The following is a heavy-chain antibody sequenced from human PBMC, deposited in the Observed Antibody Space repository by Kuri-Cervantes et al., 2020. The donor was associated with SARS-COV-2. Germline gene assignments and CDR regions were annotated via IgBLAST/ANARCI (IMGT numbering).Heavy chain of an antibody. CDR3: ARVYSGSYCNWFDP. D-gene: IGHD1-26*01. J-gene: IGHJ5*02. Sequence: ETLSLTCAASGFTFSSYSMNWVRQAPGKGLEWVSSISSSSSYIYYADSVKGRFTISRDNAKNSLYLQMNSLRAEDTAVYYCARVYSGSYCNWFDPWGQGTLVTVSS. CDR2: ISSSSSYI. V-gene: IGHV3-21*01. CDR1: GFTFSSYS.